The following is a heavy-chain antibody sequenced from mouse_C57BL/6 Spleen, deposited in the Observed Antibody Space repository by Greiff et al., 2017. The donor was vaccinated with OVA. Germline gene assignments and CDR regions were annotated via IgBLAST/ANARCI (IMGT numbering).Heavy chain of an antibody. CDR2: ISSGGSYT. CDR3: ARQNYGSSPWFAY. D-gene: IGHD1-1*01. Sequence: EVKVVESGGDLVKPGGSLKLSCAASGFTFSSYGMSWVRQTPDKRLEWVATISSGGSYTYYPDSVKGRFTISRDNAKNTLYLQMSSLKSEDTAMDYCARQNYGSSPWFAYWGQGTLVTVSA. J-gene: IGHJ3*01. CDR1: GFTFSSYG. V-gene: IGHV5-6*01.